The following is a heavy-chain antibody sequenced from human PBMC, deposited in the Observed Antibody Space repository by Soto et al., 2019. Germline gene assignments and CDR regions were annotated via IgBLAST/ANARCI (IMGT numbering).Heavy chain of an antibody. CDR3: AKGAVRFLEWLRYYMDV. V-gene: IGHV3-9*01. CDR1: GFTFDDYA. Sequence: GGSLRLSCAASGFTFDDYAMHWVRQAPGKGLEWVSGISWNSGSIGYADSVKGRFTISRDNAKNSLYLQMNSLRAEGTALYYCAKGAVRFLEWLRYYMDVWGKGTTVTVSS. CDR2: ISWNSGSI. D-gene: IGHD3-3*01. J-gene: IGHJ6*03.